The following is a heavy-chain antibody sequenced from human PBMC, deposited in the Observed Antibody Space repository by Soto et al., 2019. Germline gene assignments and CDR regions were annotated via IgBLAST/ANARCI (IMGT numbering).Heavy chain of an antibody. CDR1: GGTFSSYA. V-gene: IGHV1-69*05. CDR2: IIPIFGTA. J-gene: IGHJ5*02. D-gene: IGHD2-2*01. Sequence: SVKVSCKASGGTFSSYAISWVRQAPGQGLEWMGGIIPIFGTANYAQKFQGRVTMTTDASTTTAYMELRSLRSDDTAVYYCARVVPGAEAWFGPWGQGTLVTVPS. CDR3: ARVVPGAEAWFGP.